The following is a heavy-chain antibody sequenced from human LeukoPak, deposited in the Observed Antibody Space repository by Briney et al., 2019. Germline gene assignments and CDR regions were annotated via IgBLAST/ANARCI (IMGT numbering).Heavy chain of an antibody. CDR1: GFTVSSNY. CDR3: AKGQGSEIYKYYFDY. V-gene: IGHV3-66*01. J-gene: IGHJ4*02. CDR2: IYSGGST. Sequence: GGSLRLSCAASGFTVSSNYMSWVRQAPGKGLEWVSVIYSGGSTYYADSVKGRFTISRDDSKNTLYLQMNSLRAEDTAVYYCAKGQGSEIYKYYFDYWGQGALVTVSS. D-gene: IGHD3-10*01.